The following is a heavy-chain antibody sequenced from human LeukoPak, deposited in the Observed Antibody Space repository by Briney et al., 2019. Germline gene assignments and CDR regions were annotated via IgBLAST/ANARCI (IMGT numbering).Heavy chain of an antibody. V-gene: IGHV3-48*03. Sequence: PGGSLRLSCAASGFTFSSYEMNWVRQAPGKGLEWVSYISSSGSTIYYADSVKGRFTIPRDNAKTSLYLQMDSLRAEDAAVYYCARGGYDYSDYWYFQHWGQGSLVTVSS. D-gene: IGHD4-11*01. CDR1: GFTFSSYE. CDR2: ISSSGSTI. J-gene: IGHJ1*01. CDR3: ARGGYDYSDYWYFQH.